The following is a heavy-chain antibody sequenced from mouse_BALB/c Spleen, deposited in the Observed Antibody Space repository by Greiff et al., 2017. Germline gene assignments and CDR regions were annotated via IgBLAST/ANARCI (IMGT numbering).Heavy chain of an antibody. J-gene: IGHJ3*01. V-gene: IGHV1-54*01. CDR2: INPGSGGT. CDR1: GYAFTNYL. CDR3: ARYDYDSPWFAY. Sequence: VQLQQSGAELVRPGTSVKVSCKASGYAFTNYLIEWVKQRPGQGLEWIGVINPGSGGTNYNEKFKGKATLTADKSSSTAYMQLSSLTSDDSAVYFCARYDYDSPWFAYWGQGTLVTVSA. D-gene: IGHD2-4*01.